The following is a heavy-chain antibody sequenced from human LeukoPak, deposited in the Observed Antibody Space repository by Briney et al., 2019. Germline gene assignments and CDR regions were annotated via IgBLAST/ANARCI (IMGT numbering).Heavy chain of an antibody. J-gene: IGHJ4*02. CDR1: GYTFTSFA. D-gene: IGHD2-15*01. Sequence: ASVKVSCKASGYTFTSFAMTWVRQAPGQGLEWMGWINTDTGNPTYAQGFTGRFVFSLDTSVSTAYLQIDSLKAEDTAVYYCARARYCSGGSCHGDYWGQGTLVTVSS. CDR3: ARARYCSGGSCHGDY. V-gene: IGHV7-4-1*01. CDR2: INTDTGNP.